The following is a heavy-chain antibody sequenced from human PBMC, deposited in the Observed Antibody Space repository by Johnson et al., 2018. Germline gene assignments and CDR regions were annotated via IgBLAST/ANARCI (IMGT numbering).Heavy chain of an antibody. Sequence: QVQLVQSGGGVVQPGRSLRLSCAASGFTFSSYGMHWVRQAPGKGLEWVAVISYDGYNKYYADSVKGRFTISRDNSKNTLYLQMNSLRAEDTAVYYCVKVLTVGVDAFDIWGQGTMVTVSS. D-gene: IGHD2-21*02. V-gene: IGHV3-30*18. CDR1: GFTFSSYG. J-gene: IGHJ3*02. CDR2: ISYDGYNK. CDR3: VKVLTVGVDAFDI.